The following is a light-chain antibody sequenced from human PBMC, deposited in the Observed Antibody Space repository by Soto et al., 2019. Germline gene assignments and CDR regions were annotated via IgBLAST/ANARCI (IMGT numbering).Light chain of an antibody. CDR3: ASFDDCLKMV. J-gene: IGLJ2*01. V-gene: IGLV1-44*01. CDR2: SNN. CDR1: SSNIGSNT. Sequence: QSVLTQPPSASGTPGQRVTISCSGSSSNIGSNTVNWYQQHPGTAPKLLIYSNNQRPTGGPDRFSGSKSGTSPSLAISGVESEVEVDYYCASFDDCLKMVFGGGTKLTVL.